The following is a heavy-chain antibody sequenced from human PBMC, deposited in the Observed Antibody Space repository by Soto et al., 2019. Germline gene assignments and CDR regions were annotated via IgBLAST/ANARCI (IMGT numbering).Heavy chain of an antibody. CDR3: ARDIRRELGYYYYGMDV. Sequence: QVQLVESGGGVVQPGRSLRLSCAASGFTFSSYAMHWVRQAPGKGLEWVAVISYDGSNKYYADSVKGRFTISRDNSKNTLYLQMNSLRAEDTAVYYCARDIRRELGYYYYGMDVWGQGTTVTVSS. CDR1: GFTFSSYA. CDR2: ISYDGSNK. J-gene: IGHJ6*02. V-gene: IGHV3-30-3*01. D-gene: IGHD1-26*01.